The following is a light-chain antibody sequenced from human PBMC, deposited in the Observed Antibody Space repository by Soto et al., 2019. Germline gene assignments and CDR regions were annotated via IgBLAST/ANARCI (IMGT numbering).Light chain of an antibody. Sequence: DIQMTQSPSSLSASVGDRVTITCQASQDISNYLTWYQQKPGKAPKLLIYDASNLETGVPSRFSGSGSGTDFTSTISSLQPEDVATYYCQQNDNLPLTFGAGTKVEIK. J-gene: IGKJ4*01. CDR2: DAS. CDR3: QQNDNLPLT. V-gene: IGKV1-33*01. CDR1: QDISNY.